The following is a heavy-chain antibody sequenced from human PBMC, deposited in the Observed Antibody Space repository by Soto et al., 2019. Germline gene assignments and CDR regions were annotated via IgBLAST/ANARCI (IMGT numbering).Heavy chain of an antibody. D-gene: IGHD3-16*01. J-gene: IGHJ6*02. CDR3: ARGLGGRMDD. CDR2: IIPILGET. V-gene: IGHV1-69*08. CDR1: GTIFSSYT. Sequence: QVQLVQSGAEVKKPGSSVRVSCKASGTIFSSYTISWVRQAPGQGLEWMGRIIPILGETNSAQKFQGRVTLTADKSTNTAYMELNSLRLEDTDVYYCARGLGGRMDDWGQGTTGTVSS.